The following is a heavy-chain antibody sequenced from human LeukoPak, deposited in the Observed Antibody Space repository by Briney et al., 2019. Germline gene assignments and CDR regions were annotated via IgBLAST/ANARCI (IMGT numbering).Heavy chain of an antibody. CDR2: ISSSSSYI. CDR3: ARDRQWLTTSHFDY. CDR1: GFTFSSYS. D-gene: IGHD6-19*01. Sequence: GGSLRLSCAASGFTFSSYSLNWVRQAPPKGRDWVSSISSSSSYIYYADSVKGRFTISRDNAKHSLYLQMNSLRAEDTAVYYCARDRQWLTTSHFDYWGQGTLVTVSS. J-gene: IGHJ4*02. V-gene: IGHV3-21*01.